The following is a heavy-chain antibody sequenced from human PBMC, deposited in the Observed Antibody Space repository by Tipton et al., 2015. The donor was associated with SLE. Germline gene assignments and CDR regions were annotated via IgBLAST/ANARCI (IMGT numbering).Heavy chain of an antibody. J-gene: IGHJ4*02. V-gene: IGHV3-66*01. D-gene: IGHD6-19*01. CDR1: GGSISSNN. Sequence: LSLTCAVSGGSISSNNWWSWVRQAPGKGLEWVSVIYSGGSSNYADSVKGRFTISRDTSKNTVYLQMNSLRADDTAVYYCARGLFPNAVAGPVYWGQGTLVTVSS. CDR2: IYSGGSS. CDR3: ARGLFPNAVAGPVY.